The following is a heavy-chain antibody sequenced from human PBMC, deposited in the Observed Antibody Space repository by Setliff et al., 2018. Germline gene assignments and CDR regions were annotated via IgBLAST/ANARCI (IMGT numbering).Heavy chain of an antibody. CDR3: VITSPWGWFDP. CDR1: GLTFSSYW. J-gene: IGHJ5*02. V-gene: IGHV3-7*01. Sequence: PGGSLRLSCAVSGLTFSSYWLTWVRQAPGKGLEWVANINEDGSERYYVDSVKGRFTISRDNAKNSLDLQMNDLRAEDTALYYCVITSPWGWFDPWGQGTRVTVS. CDR2: INEDGSER. D-gene: IGHD3-22*01.